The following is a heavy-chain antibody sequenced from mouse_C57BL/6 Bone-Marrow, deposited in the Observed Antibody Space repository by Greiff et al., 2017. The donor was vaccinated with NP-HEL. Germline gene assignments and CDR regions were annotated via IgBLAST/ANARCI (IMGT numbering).Heavy chain of an antibody. V-gene: IGHV5-12*01. CDR2: ISNGGGST. J-gene: IGHJ2*01. D-gene: IGHD1-1*01. CDR1: GFTFSDYY. Sequence: EVKLMESGGGLVQPGGSLKLSCAASGFTFSDYYMYWVRQTPEKRLEWVAYISNGGGSTYYPDTVKGRFTISRDNAKNTLYLQMSRLKSEDTAMYYCARRGFTTVAYYFDYWGQGTTLTVSS. CDR3: ARRGFTTVAYYFDY.